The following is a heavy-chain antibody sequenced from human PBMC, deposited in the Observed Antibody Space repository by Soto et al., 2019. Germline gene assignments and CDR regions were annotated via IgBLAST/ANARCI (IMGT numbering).Heavy chain of an antibody. CDR2: IRPYNGKT. J-gene: IGHJ4*01. D-gene: IGHD3-10*01. Sequence: APGKGSSKGLWFRFFNYGISWVRQAPGQGLEWMGRIRPYNGKTNYAQNLQGRITMTTDTYTSTAYMELRSLRSDDTAVYYCVRDLDGSGSYYTDHWG. CDR1: FRFFNYG. V-gene: IGHV1-18*01. CDR3: VRDLDGSGSYYTDH.